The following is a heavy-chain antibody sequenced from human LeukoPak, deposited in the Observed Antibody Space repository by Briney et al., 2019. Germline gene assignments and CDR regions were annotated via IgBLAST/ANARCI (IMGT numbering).Heavy chain of an antibody. CDR1: GFTFGDYA. CDR3: ARDGPGYSFDY. J-gene: IGHJ4*02. CDR2: ISTSGSTL. D-gene: IGHD5-18*01. V-gene: IGHV3-48*03. Sequence: GRSLRLSCTASGFTFGDYAMSWVRQAPGKGLEWVSWISTSGSTLNYADSVKGRFTVSRDNARNSLYLQMNSLRAEDTAVYYCARDGPGYSFDYWGQGTLVTVSS.